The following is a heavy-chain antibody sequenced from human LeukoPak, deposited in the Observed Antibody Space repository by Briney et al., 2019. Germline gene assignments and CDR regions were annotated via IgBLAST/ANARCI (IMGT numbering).Heavy chain of an antibody. V-gene: IGHV3-7*01. CDR1: GGSISSSSYY. CDR2: IKQDGSEK. Sequence: ETLSLTCTVSGGSISSSSYYWGWVRQAPGKGLEWVANIKQDGSEKYYVDSVKGRFTISRDNAKNSLYLQMNSLRAEDTAVYYCARVSRGSCYSSCGYFDYWGQGTLVTVSS. CDR3: ARVSRGSCYSSCGYFDY. D-gene: IGHD2-15*01. J-gene: IGHJ4*02.